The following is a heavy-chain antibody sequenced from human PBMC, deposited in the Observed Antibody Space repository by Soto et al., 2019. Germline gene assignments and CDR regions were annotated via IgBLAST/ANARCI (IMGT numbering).Heavy chain of an antibody. J-gene: IGHJ3*02. CDR3: AREGAEKQWLAFDI. CDR2: IIPILGIA. D-gene: IGHD6-19*01. V-gene: IGHV1-69*08. CDR1: GGTFSSYT. Sequence: QVQLVQSGAEVKKPGSSVKVSCKASGGTFSSYTISWVRQAPGQGLEWMGRIIPILGIANYAQKFQGRVTITADKSTSTAYMELSSLRSEDTAVYYCAREGAEKQWLAFDIWGQGTMVTVSS.